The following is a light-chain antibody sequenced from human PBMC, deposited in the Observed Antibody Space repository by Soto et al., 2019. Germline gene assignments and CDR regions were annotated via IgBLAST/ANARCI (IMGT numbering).Light chain of an antibody. CDR3: QQYNSYPNT. V-gene: IGKV1-5*03. J-gene: IGKJ5*01. CDR2: KAS. Sequence: DIQMTQSPSTLSASVGDRVTITCRASQSISSWLAWYQQKPGKAPKSLIYKASSLESWVPSRFSGSGSWTEFTLTISSLQPDDFTTYYCQQYNSYPNTFGQGTRLEIK. CDR1: QSISSW.